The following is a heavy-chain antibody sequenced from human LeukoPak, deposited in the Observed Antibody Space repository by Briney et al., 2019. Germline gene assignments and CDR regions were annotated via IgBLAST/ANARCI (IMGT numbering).Heavy chain of an antibody. CDR2: INNVGSHI. CDR3: ARVRSGSYYLDY. V-gene: IGHV3-21*01. D-gene: IGHD1-26*01. J-gene: IGHJ4*02. Sequence: PGGSLRLSCAAAGFTFSSYGMSWVRQAPGKGLEWVSSINNVGSHIYYADSVKGRFTISRDNAKNSLYLQMNSLRAEDTAVYYCARVRSGSYYLDYWGQGTLVTVSS. CDR1: GFTFSSYG.